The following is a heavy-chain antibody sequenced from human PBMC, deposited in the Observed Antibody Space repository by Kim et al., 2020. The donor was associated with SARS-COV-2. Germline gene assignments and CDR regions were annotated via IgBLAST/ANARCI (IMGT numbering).Heavy chain of an antibody. CDR3: ARGRIGVVPSPILGLGPFWTYFCMDV. V-gene: IGHV4-34*01. CDR1: GESFSDYY. J-gene: IGHJ6*03. D-gene: IGHD2-2*02. CDR2: INHSGST. Sequence: SETLSLTCAVYGESFSDYYWSWIRRPPGKGLEWIGEINHSGSTNYNPSLKSRVTISVDTSKNQFSLKVTSLTAADTAVYYCARGRIGVVPSPILGLGPFWTYFCMDVWGRGATVTVSS.